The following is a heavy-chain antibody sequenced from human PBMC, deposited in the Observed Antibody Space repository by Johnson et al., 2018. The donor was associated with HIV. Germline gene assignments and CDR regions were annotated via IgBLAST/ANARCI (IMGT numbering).Heavy chain of an antibody. CDR3: ARGGVVHDGFDS. V-gene: IGHV3-30*04. CDR2: ISYSGSNK. CDR1: GFTFSSFA. J-gene: IGHJ3*02. D-gene: IGHD2-8*01. Sequence: QVQLVESGGGVVQPGRSLRLSCAASGFTFSSFAMHWVRQTPGNGLEWVSIISYSGSNKYYADSVKGRFTISRDNSKNTLYLQMNTLRAEDTAVYYCARGGVVHDGFDSRGLGTMVTVSS.